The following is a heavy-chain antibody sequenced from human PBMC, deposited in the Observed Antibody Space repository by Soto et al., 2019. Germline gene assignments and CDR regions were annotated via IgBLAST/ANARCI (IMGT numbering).Heavy chain of an antibody. Sequence: QVQLVQSGAEVKKPGASVKVSCKASGYTFTSYAMHWVRQAPGQRLEWMGWINAGNGNTKYSQKFQGRVTITRDTSASTAYMELSSLRSEDTAVYYCARYSLRAGVGPWYFDYWGQGTLVTVSS. V-gene: IGHV1-3*01. D-gene: IGHD1-26*01. CDR1: GYTFTSYA. J-gene: IGHJ4*02. CDR3: ARYSLRAGVGPWYFDY. CDR2: INAGNGNT.